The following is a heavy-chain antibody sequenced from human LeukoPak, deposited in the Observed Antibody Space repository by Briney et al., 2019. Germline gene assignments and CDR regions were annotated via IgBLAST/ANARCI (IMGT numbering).Heavy chain of an antibody. CDR2: IYYSGST. V-gene: IGHV4-39*01. Sequence: PSETLSLTCTVSGGSISSRSYYWGWIRQPPGKGLEWIGSIYYSGSTYYNPSLKSRVTISVDTSKNQFSLKLSSVTAADTAVYYCARHKGVRGYSYGLAHFDYWGQGTLVTVSS. D-gene: IGHD5-18*01. CDR3: ARHKGVRGYSYGLAHFDY. CDR1: GGSISSRSYY. J-gene: IGHJ4*02.